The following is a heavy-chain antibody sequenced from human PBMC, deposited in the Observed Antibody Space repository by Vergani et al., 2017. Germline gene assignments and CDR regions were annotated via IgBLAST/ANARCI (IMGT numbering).Heavy chain of an antibody. Sequence: QVQLVQSGAEVKKPGSSVKVSCKASGGTFSSYAISWVRQAPGQGLEWMGGIIPIFGTANYAQKFQGRVTITADKSTSTAYMELSSLRSEDTAVYYCARVKGIAAAGLDYYMDVWGKGTTVTVSS. J-gene: IGHJ6*03. CDR2: IIPIFGTA. CDR1: GGTFSSYA. D-gene: IGHD6-13*01. V-gene: IGHV1-69*06. CDR3: ARVKGIAAAGLDYYMDV.